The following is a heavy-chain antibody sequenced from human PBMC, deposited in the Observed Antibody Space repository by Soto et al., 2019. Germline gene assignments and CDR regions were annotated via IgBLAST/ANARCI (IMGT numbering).Heavy chain of an antibody. CDR1: GGSISSGGYY. Sequence: PSETLSLTCTVSGGSISSGGYYWSWIRQHPGKGLEGIGYIYYSGSTYYNPSLKSRVTISVDTAKNQFSLKLSSVTAAYTSVDYCASGAISRMDVWGEGTTVTGST. CDR2: IYYSGST. V-gene: IGHV4-31*03. J-gene: IGHJ6*04. D-gene: IGHD3-10*01. CDR3: ASGAISRMDV.